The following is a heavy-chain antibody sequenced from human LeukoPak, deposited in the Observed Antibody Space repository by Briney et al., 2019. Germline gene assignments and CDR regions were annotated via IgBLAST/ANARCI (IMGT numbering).Heavy chain of an antibody. CDR1: GGSMSSSSYY. J-gene: IGHJ4*02. CDR2: IYYSGST. Sequence: SETLSLTCTVSGGSMSSSSYYWGWIRQPPGKGLEWIGSIYYSGSTYYNPSLKSRVTISVDTSKNQFSLKLSSVTAADTAVYYCARLDTMVRGGEGDYWGQGTLVTVSS. D-gene: IGHD3-10*01. CDR3: ARLDTMVRGGEGDY. V-gene: IGHV4-39*01.